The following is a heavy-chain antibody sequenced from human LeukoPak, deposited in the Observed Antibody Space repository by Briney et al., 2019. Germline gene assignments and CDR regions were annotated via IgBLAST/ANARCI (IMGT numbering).Heavy chain of an antibody. CDR2: ISIYNGHT. CDR3: ARGGRWELLRPYAFDI. V-gene: IGHV1-18*01. CDR1: GYTFTNYG. D-gene: IGHD1-26*01. J-gene: IGHJ3*02. Sequence: ASVKVSCKASGYTFTNYGISWVRQAPGQGLEWMGWISIYNGHTNYAQKLQGRVTMTTDTSTSTAYMDLRSLKSDDTAVYYCARGGRWELLRPYAFDIWGQGTMVTVSS.